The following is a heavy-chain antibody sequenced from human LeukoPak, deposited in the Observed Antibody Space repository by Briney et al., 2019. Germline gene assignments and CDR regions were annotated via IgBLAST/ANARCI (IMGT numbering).Heavy chain of an antibody. V-gene: IGHV1-69-2*01. CDR1: GYTFTDHY. CDR3: AREGLRRAFDI. CDR2: VDPEDGET. J-gene: IGHJ3*02. D-gene: IGHD3-22*01. Sequence: ASVKVSCKVSGYTFTDHYMHWVQQAPGKGLEWMGLVDPEDGETIYAEKFQGRVTITADTSTDTAYMELSSLRSEDTAVYYCAREGLRRAFDIWGQGTMVTVSS.